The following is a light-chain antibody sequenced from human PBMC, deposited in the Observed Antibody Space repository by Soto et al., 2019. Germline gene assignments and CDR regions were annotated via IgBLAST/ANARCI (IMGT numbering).Light chain of an antibody. CDR3: QQYDNLSWT. V-gene: IGKV3-20*01. CDR1: QSVRSSH. CDR2: GAS. J-gene: IGKJ1*01. Sequence: EIVLTQSPGTLSLSPGERATLSCRTSQSVRSSHLAWYQQKPGQAPRLLIYGASNRATGTPDRFSGSGSGTDFTLTISRLEPEDFAVYFCQQYDNLSWTFGQGTKVEVK.